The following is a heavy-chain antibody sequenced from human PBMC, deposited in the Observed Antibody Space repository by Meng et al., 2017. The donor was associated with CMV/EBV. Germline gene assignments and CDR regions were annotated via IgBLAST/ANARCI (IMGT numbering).Heavy chain of an antibody. CDR2: IYSTGGT. D-gene: IGHD3-22*01. CDR3: ARERGDDSGYNFDS. V-gene: IGHV4-4*07. CDR1: GGFFCGFF. J-gene: IGHJ4*02. Sequence: QVRLQGSGPGLVKPSETLSLTCSVSGGFFCGFFWTWIRQPAGKGLEWIGRIYSTGGTNYNPSFESRVTISLDGSNNQFSLKLNSVTAADTAIYYCARERGDDSGYNFDSWGQGTLVTVSS.